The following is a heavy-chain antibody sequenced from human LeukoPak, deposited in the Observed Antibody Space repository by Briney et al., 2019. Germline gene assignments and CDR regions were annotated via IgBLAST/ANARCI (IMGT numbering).Heavy chain of an antibody. V-gene: IGHV4-34*01. D-gene: IGHD2-15*01. CDR1: GGSFSGYY. CDR2: INHSGST. CDR3: ARGRIGYCSGGSCYFRFDP. Sequence: SETLSLTCAVYGGSFSGYYWSWIRQPPGKGLEWLGEINHSGSTNYNPSLKSRVTISVDTSKNQVPLKLSSVTARDPAVYYCARGRIGYCSGGSCYFRFDPWGQGTLVTVSS. J-gene: IGHJ5*02.